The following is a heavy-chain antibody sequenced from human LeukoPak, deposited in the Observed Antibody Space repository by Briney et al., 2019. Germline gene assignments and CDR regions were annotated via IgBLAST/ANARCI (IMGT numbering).Heavy chain of an antibody. J-gene: IGHJ4*02. CDR1: GGTFSSYA. CDR2: IIPIFGTA. Sequence: ASVKVSCKASGGTFSSYAISWVRQAPGQGLEWMGRIIPIFGTANYAQKFQGGVTITTDESTSTAYMELSSLRSEDTAVYYCARDLRPYYYGLGSYFWGQGTLVTVSS. D-gene: IGHD3-10*01. CDR3: ARDLRPYYYGLGSYF. V-gene: IGHV1-69*05.